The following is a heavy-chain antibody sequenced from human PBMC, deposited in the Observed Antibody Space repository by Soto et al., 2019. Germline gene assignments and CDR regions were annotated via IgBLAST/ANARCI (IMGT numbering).Heavy chain of an antibody. Sequence: PSETLSLTYTVSGGSISSYYWSWIRQPPGKGLEWIGYIYYSGSTNYNPSLKSRVTISVDTSKNQFSLKLSSVTAADTAVYYCARLPGGDGAPWGQGILVTVSS. D-gene: IGHD2-21*02. CDR3: ARLPGGDGAP. CDR2: IYYSGST. J-gene: IGHJ5*02. CDR1: GGSISSYY. V-gene: IGHV4-59*01.